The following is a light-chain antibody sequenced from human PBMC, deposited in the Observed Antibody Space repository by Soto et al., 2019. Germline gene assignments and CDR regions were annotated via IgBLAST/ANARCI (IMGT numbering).Light chain of an antibody. V-gene: IGKV3-15*01. CDR3: QQYNNWPLYT. CDR2: DAS. J-gene: IGKJ2*01. Sequence: EIVMTQSPATLSVSPGERATLSCRASQSVGGNLAWYQQRPGRAPMLLIYDASTRATDIPARFSGSGSGTEFTLTISSLQSEDFALYYCQQYNNWPLYTFGQGTKLEIK. CDR1: QSVGGN.